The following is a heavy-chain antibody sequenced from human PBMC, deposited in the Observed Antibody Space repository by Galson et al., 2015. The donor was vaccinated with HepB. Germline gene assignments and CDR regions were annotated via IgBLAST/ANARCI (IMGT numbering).Heavy chain of an antibody. Sequence: SLRLPCAASGLTFSNAWMNWVRPAPGKGLEWVGRIKSKTDGGTTDYAAPVKGRFTISRDDSKNTLYRQMNSLKTEDTAVYYCTTGYYGSGSYSYFDYWGQGTLVTVSS. CDR3: TTGYYGSGSYSYFDY. CDR1: GLTFSNAW. J-gene: IGHJ4*02. V-gene: IGHV3-15*07. D-gene: IGHD3-10*01. CDR2: IKSKTDGGTT.